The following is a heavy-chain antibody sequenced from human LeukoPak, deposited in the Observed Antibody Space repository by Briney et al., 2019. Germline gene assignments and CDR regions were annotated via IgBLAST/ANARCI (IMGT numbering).Heavy chain of an antibody. CDR1: GFPFSSYA. Sequence: GGSLRLSCVVSGFPFSSYAMSWVRQAPGKGLEWVSGISGGGDDTYYAASVKGRFTVSRDTPKNTLYLQMNSLRAEDTAVYYCAKDPLNTVMVSPTFDYWGQGTLVTVSS. J-gene: IGHJ4*02. D-gene: IGHD5-18*01. V-gene: IGHV3-23*01. CDR3: AKDPLNTVMVSPTFDY. CDR2: ISGGGDDT.